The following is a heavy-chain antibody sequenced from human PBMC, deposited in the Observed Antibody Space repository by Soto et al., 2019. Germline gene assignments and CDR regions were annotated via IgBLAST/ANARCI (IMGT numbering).Heavy chain of an antibody. CDR2: IHYSGST. Sequence: QVQLQASGPGLVKPSQTLSLTCTVSGGFISSRGYYWRWTRQHPGKGLEWLGYIHYSGSTDYNPALKSRVTTAGDTSKNQFSLKLSSVTAVDTAVYYCARSVFPWGQGTLVTVSS. CDR3: ARSVFP. V-gene: IGHV4-31*03. J-gene: IGHJ5*02. CDR1: GGFISSRGYY.